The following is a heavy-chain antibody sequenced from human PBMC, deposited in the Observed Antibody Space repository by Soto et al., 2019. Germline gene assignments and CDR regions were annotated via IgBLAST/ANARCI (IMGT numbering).Heavy chain of an antibody. Sequence: QVQLQESGPGLVKPSETLSLTCTVPGGSISGYYWIWMRQPPGKGLEWIGYIYNSGSTNYNPDLKSRVTRSVDTSKNQVSLKLSSVTAADTAVYYCAGSPDGDYVTFDYWGQGTLVTVSS. CDR2: IYNSGST. J-gene: IGHJ4*02. D-gene: IGHD4-17*01. V-gene: IGHV4-59*08. CDR3: AGSPDGDYVTFDY. CDR1: GGSISGYY.